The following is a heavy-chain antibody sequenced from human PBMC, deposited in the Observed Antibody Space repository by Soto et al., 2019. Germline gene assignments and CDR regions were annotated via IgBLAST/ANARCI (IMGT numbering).Heavy chain of an antibody. CDR2: MHRNGGST. J-gene: IGHJ5*01. Sequence: EVQLVESGGGVVRPGGSLRLACAVSGFSLDEYGMSWVRQAPGQGLERVSGMHRNGGSTGYADSVKGRFTSSRDHAKNSLYLQMNSLRAEDTAFYYCARDHRWGYEYGDYGDSWGHGALVTVSS. D-gene: IGHD4-17*01. V-gene: IGHV3-20*04. CDR3: ARDHRWGYEYGDYGDS. CDR1: GFSLDEYG.